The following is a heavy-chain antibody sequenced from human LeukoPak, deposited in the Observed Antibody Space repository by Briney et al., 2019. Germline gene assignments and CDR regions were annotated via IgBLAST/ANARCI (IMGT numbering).Heavy chain of an antibody. D-gene: IGHD5-12*01. CDR1: GGSISSYC. J-gene: IGHJ5*02. V-gene: IGHV4-59*08. Sequence: SETLSLTCTVSGGSISSYCWSWIRQPPGKGLEWIGYIYDSGSTNYNPSLKSRVTISVDTSKNQFSLKLSSVTAADTAVYYCAGHHGSDSGYDYGSRLNPYNWFDPWGQGTLVTVSS. CDR3: AGHHGSDSGYDYGSRLNPYNWFDP. CDR2: IYDSGST.